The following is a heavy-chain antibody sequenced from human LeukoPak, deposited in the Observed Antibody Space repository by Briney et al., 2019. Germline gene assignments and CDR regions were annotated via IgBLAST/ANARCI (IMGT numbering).Heavy chain of an antibody. CDR3: ARGGNYYDSSGYQNFDY. J-gene: IGHJ4*02. V-gene: IGHV1-69*06. CDR1: GVTFDSSD. CDR2: IIPIFGSA. Sequence: SVKVSCKASGVTFDSSDISWVRQAPGQGLEWMGGIIPIFGSAIYAQKFQGRVTITADTSTSTAYMELSSLRSEDTAVYYCARGGNYYDSSGYQNFDYWGQGTLVTVSS. D-gene: IGHD3-22*01.